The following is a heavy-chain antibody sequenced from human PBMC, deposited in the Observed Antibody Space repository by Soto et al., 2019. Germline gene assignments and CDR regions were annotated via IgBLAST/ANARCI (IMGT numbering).Heavy chain of an antibody. CDR1: GFTFSSYW. Sequence: EVQLVESGGGLVQPGGSLRLSCAASGFTFSSYWMHWVRQAPGKGLVWVSRLNHDASTTSYADSVKGRFTTSRDNTKNTLYLQMNSLTAEDTAVYYCAGAGQVGDNVKRFAYWGQGTLVTVSS. J-gene: IGHJ4*02. V-gene: IGHV3-74*01. CDR3: AGAGQVGDNVKRFAY. CDR2: LNHDASTT. D-gene: IGHD1-26*01.